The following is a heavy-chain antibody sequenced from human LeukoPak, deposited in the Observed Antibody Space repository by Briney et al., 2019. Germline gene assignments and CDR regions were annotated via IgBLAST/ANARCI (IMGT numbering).Heavy chain of an antibody. Sequence: PGGSLRLSCAASGFTFSSYVMHWVRQAPGKGLEWVAVISYDGNNKYYADSVKGRFTISRDNSKNTLYLQMNSLRAEDTAVYYCARDVNWNAGYYFDYWGQGTLVTVSS. D-gene: IGHD1-1*01. CDR2: ISYDGNNK. V-gene: IGHV3-30-3*01. CDR3: ARDVNWNAGYYFDY. J-gene: IGHJ4*02. CDR1: GFTFSSYV.